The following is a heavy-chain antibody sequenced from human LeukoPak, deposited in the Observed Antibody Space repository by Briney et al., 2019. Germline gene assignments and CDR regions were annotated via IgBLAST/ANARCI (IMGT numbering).Heavy chain of an antibody. CDR2: IVVGSGNT. Sequence: SVKVSCKASGFTFTSSAVQWVRQARGQRLEWIGWIVVGSGNTNYAQKFQERVTITRDMSTSTAYMELSSLRSEDTAVYYCARVDSQYCTNGVCLDYWGQGTLVTVSS. CDR3: ARVDSQYCTNGVCLDY. J-gene: IGHJ4*02. V-gene: IGHV1-58*01. D-gene: IGHD2-8*01. CDR1: GFTFTSSA.